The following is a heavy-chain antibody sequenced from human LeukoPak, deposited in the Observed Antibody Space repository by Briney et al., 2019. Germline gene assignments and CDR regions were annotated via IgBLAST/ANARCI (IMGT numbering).Heavy chain of an antibody. CDR1: GGTFSSYA. D-gene: IGHD6-13*01. J-gene: IGHJ3*02. Sequence: SVKVSCKASGGTFSSYAISWVRQAPGQGLEWIGGIIPIFGTANYAQKFQGRVTITTDESTSTAYMELSSLRSEDTAVYYCASGSPGYSSSWQPDAFDIWGQGTMVTVSS. CDR2: IIPIFGTA. V-gene: IGHV1-69*05. CDR3: ASGSPGYSSSWQPDAFDI.